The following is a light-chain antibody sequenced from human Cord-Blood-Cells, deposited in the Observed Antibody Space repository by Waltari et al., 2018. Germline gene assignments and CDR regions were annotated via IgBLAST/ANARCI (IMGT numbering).Light chain of an antibody. CDR2: KDS. V-gene: IGLV3-25*03. CDR3: QSADSSGTYRV. CDR1: ALPTQY. J-gene: IGLJ3*02. Sequence: SYELTQPPSVSVSPGQTARITRPGDALPTQYAYWYQQKPGQAPVLVIYKDSGRPSGIPERFSGSSSGTTVTLTISGVQAEDEADYYCQSADSSGTYRVFGGGTKLTVL.